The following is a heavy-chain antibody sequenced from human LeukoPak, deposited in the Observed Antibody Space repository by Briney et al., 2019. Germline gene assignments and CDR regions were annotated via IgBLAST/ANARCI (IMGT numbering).Heavy chain of an antibody. CDR3: ARAWSGGHNYFGGY. Sequence: ASVKVSCKASGYTFTGYYMHWVRQAPGQGPEWMGWINPNSGGTNYAQKFQGRVTMTRDTSISTAYMELSRLRSDDTAVYHCARAWSGGHNYFGGYWGQGTLVTVSS. D-gene: IGHD5-24*01. CDR2: INPNSGGT. J-gene: IGHJ4*02. V-gene: IGHV1-2*02. CDR1: GYTFTGYY.